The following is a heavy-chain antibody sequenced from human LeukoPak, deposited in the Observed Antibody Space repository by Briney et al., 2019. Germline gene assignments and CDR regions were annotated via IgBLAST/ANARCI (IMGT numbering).Heavy chain of an antibody. CDR1: GGSISSGDYY. CDR3: ARSVVVPVRFDY. V-gene: IGHV4-30-4*01. CDR2: IYYSGST. Sequence: PSETLSLTCTVSGGSISSGDYYWSWIRQPPGKGLEWIGNIYYSGSTYYNPSLKSRVTISVDTSKNQFSLKLSSVTAADTAVYYCARSVVVPVRFDYWGQGTLVTVSS. D-gene: IGHD2-2*01. J-gene: IGHJ4*02.